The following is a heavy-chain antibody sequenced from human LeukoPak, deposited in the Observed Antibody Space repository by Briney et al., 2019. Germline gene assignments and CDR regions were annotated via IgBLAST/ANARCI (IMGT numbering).Heavy chain of an antibody. CDR1: GFTFSNAW. D-gene: IGHD2-2*01. J-gene: IGHJ6*03. Sequence: GGSLRLSCAASGFTFSNAWMSWVRQAPGRGRGGFAGFKRKTVGGTTDYAAPVKGRFTISRDDSKNTLYLQMNSLKTEDTAVYYCTTDLTYCSSTSCYYYYYYMDVWGKGTTVTVSS. CDR2: FKRKTVGGTT. V-gene: IGHV3-15*01. CDR3: TTDLTYCSSTSCYYYYYYMDV.